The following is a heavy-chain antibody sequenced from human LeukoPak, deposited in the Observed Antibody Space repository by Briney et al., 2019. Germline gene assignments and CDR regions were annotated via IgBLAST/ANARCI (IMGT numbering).Heavy chain of an antibody. CDR2: IYYSGST. CDR3: AREHGDYGWFDP. CDR1: GGSISSGGYY. Sequence: PSEILSLTCTVSGGSISSGGYYWSWIRQHPGKGLEWIGYIYYSGSTYYNPSLQSRVTISVDTSKNQFSLKMSSVTAADTAVYYCAREHGDYGWFDPWGQGTLVTVSS. J-gene: IGHJ5*02. V-gene: IGHV4-31*03. D-gene: IGHD4-17*01.